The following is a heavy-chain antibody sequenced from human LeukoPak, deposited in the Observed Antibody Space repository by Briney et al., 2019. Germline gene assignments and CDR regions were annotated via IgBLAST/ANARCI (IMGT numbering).Heavy chain of an antibody. Sequence: GGSLRLSCAASGFTFSSYSMNWVRQAPGKGLEWVSSISSSSSCIYYADSVKGRFTISRDNAKNSLYLQMNSLRAEDTAVYYCARSSPHYDILTGYYPEAEYFQHWGQGTLVTVSS. CDR3: ARSSPHYDILTGYYPEAEYFQH. V-gene: IGHV3-21*01. D-gene: IGHD3-9*01. CDR2: ISSSSSCI. CDR1: GFTFSSYS. J-gene: IGHJ1*01.